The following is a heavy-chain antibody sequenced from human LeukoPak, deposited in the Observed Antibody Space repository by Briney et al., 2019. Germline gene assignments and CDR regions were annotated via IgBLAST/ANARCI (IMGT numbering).Heavy chain of an antibody. V-gene: IGHV4-34*01. CDR2: INHSGST. CDR1: GGSFSGYY. CDR3: ARRTVRGVIKS. Sequence: SETLSLTCAVYGGSFSGYYWSWIRQPPGKGLEWIGEINHSGSTNYNPSLKSRVTISVDTSKNQFSLKLSSVIAADTAVYYCARRTVRGVIKSWDQGSLVTVSS. D-gene: IGHD3-10*01. J-gene: IGHJ5*02.